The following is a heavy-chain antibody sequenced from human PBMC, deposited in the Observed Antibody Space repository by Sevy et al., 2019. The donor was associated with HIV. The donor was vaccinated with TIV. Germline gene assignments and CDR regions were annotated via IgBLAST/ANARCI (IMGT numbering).Heavy chain of an antibody. CDR2: IYTSGST. D-gene: IGHD3-10*01. Sequence: SETLSLTCTVSGAPISSGTYYWTWIRQPAGKGLEWIGRIYTSGSTNYNPSLKRRVTMSVDTSKNQFSLKLNSVTAADTAVYYCARAREHGVRGASPRYYFYYYGLDVWGQGTTVTVSS. J-gene: IGHJ6*02. CDR1: GAPISSGTYY. CDR3: ARAREHGVRGASPRYYFYYYGLDV. V-gene: IGHV4-61*02.